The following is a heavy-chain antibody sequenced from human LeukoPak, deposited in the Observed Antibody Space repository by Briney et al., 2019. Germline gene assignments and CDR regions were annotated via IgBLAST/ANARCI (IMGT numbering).Heavy chain of an antibody. Sequence: ASVKVSCKASGYTFTGYYMHWVRQAPGQGLEWMGWINPNSGGTNYAQKFQGRVTMTRDTSISTAYMELSRLRSDDAAVYYCARDLDSGYSSSWTTSENGMDVWGQGTTVTVSS. V-gene: IGHV1-2*02. CDR3: ARDLDSGYSSSWTTSENGMDV. D-gene: IGHD6-13*01. CDR2: INPNSGGT. J-gene: IGHJ6*02. CDR1: GYTFTGYY.